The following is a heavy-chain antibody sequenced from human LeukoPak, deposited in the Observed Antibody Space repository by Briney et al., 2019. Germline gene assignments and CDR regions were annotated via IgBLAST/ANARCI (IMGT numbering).Heavy chain of an antibody. D-gene: IGHD5-18*01. V-gene: IGHV3-23*01. CDR1: GFTFSSYS. CDR2: ISGSGGST. CDR3: AKEGQLWPVLDAFDI. Sequence: GGSLRLSCAASGFTFSSYSMNWVRQAPGKGLEWVSAISGSGGSTYYADSVKGRFTISRDNSKNTLYLQMNSLRAEDTAVYYCAKEGQLWPVLDAFDIWGQGTMVTVSS. J-gene: IGHJ3*02.